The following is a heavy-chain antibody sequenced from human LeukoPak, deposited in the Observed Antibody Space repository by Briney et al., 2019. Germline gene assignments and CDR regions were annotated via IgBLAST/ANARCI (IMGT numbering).Heavy chain of an antibody. CDR1: GGSISSGSYY. CDR2: IYTSGST. D-gene: IGHD5-12*01. V-gene: IGHV4-61*02. Sequence: SETLSLTCTVSGGSISSGSYYWSWIREPAGKGLDWLGRIYTSGSTNYNPSLKSRVTISVDTSKNEFSLKLSSVTAADTAVYYCARSLGVTITQYGMDVWGQGTTVTVSS. J-gene: IGHJ6*02. CDR3: ARSLGVTITQYGMDV.